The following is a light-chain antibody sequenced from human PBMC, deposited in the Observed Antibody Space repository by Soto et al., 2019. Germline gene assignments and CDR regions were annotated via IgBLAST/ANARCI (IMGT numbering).Light chain of an antibody. Sequence: QSALTQPRSVSGSPGQSVTISCTGTSSDVGGYDYVSWYQQHPGKAPKFMIYDVNKRPSGVTDRFSGSKSGNTASLTISGLQAEDDADYYCCSYAGSYSWVFGGGTQLTVL. CDR1: SSDVGGYDY. V-gene: IGLV2-11*01. J-gene: IGLJ3*02. CDR2: DVN. CDR3: CSYAGSYSWV.